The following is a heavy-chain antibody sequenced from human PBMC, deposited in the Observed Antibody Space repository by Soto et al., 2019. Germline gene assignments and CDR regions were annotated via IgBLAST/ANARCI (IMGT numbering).Heavy chain of an antibody. J-gene: IGHJ4*02. CDR1: RFSLGRCL. V-gene: IGHV3-23*01. Sequence: AWALSLLFVFSRFSLGRCLKAREREAPGKGLQWVASVSVDDGNTYYADAVKGRFSISRDNANNSINLQMNNVRGEDTAVYYGAKDGIRGIHIDKWGQGTQVTVSS. CDR3: AKDGIRGIHIDK. CDR2: VSVDDGNT.